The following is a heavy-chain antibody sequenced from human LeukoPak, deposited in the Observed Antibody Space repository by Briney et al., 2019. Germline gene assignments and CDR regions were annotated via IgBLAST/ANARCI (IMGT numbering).Heavy chain of an antibody. V-gene: IGHV3-7*01. CDR1: GFSFSIYW. J-gene: IGHJ4*02. D-gene: IGHD2-2*01. CDR3: AREVVPAAMIEYYFDY. Sequence: PGGSLRLSCAASGFSFSIYWMSWIRQTPGKGLEYVANIESNGGDKYYVDSVKGRFTISRDNAKNSLYLQMNSLRAEDTAVYYCAREVVPAAMIEYYFDYWGQGTLVTVSS. CDR2: IESNGGDK.